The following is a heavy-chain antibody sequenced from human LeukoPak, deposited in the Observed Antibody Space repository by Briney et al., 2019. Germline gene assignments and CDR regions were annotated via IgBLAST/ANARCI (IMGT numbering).Heavy chain of an antibody. CDR2: VYSGGNT. CDR3: ARLGIGVAGSFDY. D-gene: IGHD6-19*01. Sequence: PGGSLRLSCTASGFTVSSDYMSWVRQAPGKGLEWVSVVYSGGNTYYADSVKGRFTISRDNSKNTLYLQMNSLRAEDTAVYYCARLGIGVAGSFDYWGQGTLVTVSS. V-gene: IGHV3-66*01. CDR1: GFTVSSDY. J-gene: IGHJ4*02.